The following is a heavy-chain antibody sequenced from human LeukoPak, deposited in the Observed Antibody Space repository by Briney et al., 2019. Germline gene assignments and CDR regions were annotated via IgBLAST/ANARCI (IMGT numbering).Heavy chain of an antibody. CDR3: VRDELNSGGINWFDS. CDR2: ISANNGNT. J-gene: IGHJ5*01. V-gene: IGHV1-18*01. D-gene: IGHD2-15*01. CDR1: GDTFTNYG. Sequence: ASVKVSWKASGDTFTNYGISWVRHAPGQGLEWKGWISANNGNTNYAQTVQGRVTMATDTATSTAYMELRRLRSDDTAVYYCVRDELNSGGINWFDSWGGGTLVTVSS.